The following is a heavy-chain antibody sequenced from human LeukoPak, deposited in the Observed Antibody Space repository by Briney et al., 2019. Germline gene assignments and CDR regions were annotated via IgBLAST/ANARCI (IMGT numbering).Heavy chain of an antibody. D-gene: IGHD3-16*02. Sequence: GGSLRLSCAASEFTFSSYGMHWVRQAPGKGLEWVAVISYDGSNKYYAESAKGRFTISRDNSKNTLYLQMNSLRAEDTAMYYCAKDLEVSVWGSYRSPGWFDPWGQGTLVTVSS. V-gene: IGHV3-30*18. CDR3: AKDLEVSVWGSYRSPGWFDP. CDR1: EFTFSSYG. CDR2: ISYDGSNK. J-gene: IGHJ5*02.